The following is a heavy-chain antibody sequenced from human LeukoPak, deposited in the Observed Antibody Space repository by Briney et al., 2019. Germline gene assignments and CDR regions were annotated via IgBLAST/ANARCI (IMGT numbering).Heavy chain of an antibody. Sequence: EGSLRLSCAASGFTFSSYGMHWVRQAPGKGLEWVAFIRYDGSNKYYADSVKGRFTISRDNSKNTLYLQMNSLRAEDTAVYYCAKDGTLDSSGYYDFDYWGQGTLVTVSS. CDR2: IRYDGSNK. CDR1: GFTFSSYG. CDR3: AKDGTLDSSGYYDFDY. V-gene: IGHV3-30*02. J-gene: IGHJ4*02. D-gene: IGHD3-22*01.